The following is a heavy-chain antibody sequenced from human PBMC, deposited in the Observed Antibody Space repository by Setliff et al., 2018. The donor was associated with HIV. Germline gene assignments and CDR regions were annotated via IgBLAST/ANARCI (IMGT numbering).Heavy chain of an antibody. V-gene: IGHV4-31*11. J-gene: IGHJ4*02. D-gene: IGHD2-21*01. Sequence: SETLSLTCAVSGESIGSPGCWSWIRQSLEKGLEWIGYIYNSGGTYYNPSLKSRITMSIDTSKNQFSLKLNSVTAADTAVYFCARASRWGSIPFDYWGQGTLVTVSS. CDR3: ARASRWGSIPFDY. CDR1: GESIGSPGC. CDR2: IYNSGGT.